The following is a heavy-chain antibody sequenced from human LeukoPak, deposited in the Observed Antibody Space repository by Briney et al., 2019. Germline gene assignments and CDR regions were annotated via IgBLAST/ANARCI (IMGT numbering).Heavy chain of an antibody. J-gene: IGHJ3*02. CDR1: GFTVSSNY. Sequence: SGGSLRLSCAASGFTVSSNYMSWVRQAPGKGLEWVSFIYSGGSTFYADSGKGRFTICRDNSKNALYVQMNSLRAEDTAVYYCARGGRYLSAFDIWGQGTMVTVSS. V-gene: IGHV3-53*01. D-gene: IGHD1-26*01. CDR3: ARGGRYLSAFDI. CDR2: IYSGGST.